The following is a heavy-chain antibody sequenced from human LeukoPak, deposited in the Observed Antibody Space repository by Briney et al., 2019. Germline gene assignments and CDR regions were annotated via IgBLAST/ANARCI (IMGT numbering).Heavy chain of an antibody. J-gene: IGHJ5*02. CDR1: GGSISSSGYY. CDR2: IYYSGST. D-gene: IGHD1-26*01. Sequence: PSEPLSLPCTVSGGSISSSGYYWGWIRQPPGKGLEWIASIYYSGSTYYNPSLKSRVTISVDTSKNQLSLKLSSLTAADTAVYYCARHEYSGSYYGLSWFDPWGQGTLVTVSS. CDR3: ARHEYSGSYYGLSWFDP. V-gene: IGHV4-39*01.